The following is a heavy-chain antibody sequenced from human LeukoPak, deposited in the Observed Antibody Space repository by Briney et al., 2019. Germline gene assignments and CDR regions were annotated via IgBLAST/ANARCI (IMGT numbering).Heavy chain of an antibody. D-gene: IGHD6-13*01. Sequence: SETLSLTCTVSGGSISSSSYYWGWIRQPPGKGLEWIGSIYYSGSTYYNPSLKSRVTISVDTSKNQFSLKLSSVTAADTAVYYCARARIAAAGPTYFDYWGQGTLVTVSS. CDR2: IYYSGST. CDR1: GGSISSSSYY. J-gene: IGHJ4*02. V-gene: IGHV4-39*07. CDR3: ARARIAAAGPTYFDY.